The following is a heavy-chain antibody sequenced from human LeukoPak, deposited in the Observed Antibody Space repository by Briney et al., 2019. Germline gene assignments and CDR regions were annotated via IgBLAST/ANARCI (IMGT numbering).Heavy chain of an antibody. Sequence: SETLSLTCTVSGGSINNYYWNWIRQPPGKGLEWIGYISYSGSTNYNPSLKSRVTISVDTSKNQFSLKLSSVTAADTAVYYCARDGGLRFLADYYYYMDVWGKGTTVTVSS. CDR3: ARDGGLRFLADYYYYMDV. CDR2: ISYSGST. D-gene: IGHD3-3*01. CDR1: GGSINNYY. J-gene: IGHJ6*03. V-gene: IGHV4-59*01.